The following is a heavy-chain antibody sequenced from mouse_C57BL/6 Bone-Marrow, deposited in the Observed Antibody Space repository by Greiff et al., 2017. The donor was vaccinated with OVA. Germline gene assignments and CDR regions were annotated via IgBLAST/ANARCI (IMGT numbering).Heavy chain of an antibody. CDR2: INPSNGGT. D-gene: IGHD1-1*01. CDR3: ARHYYGSSYSYYFDY. CDR1: GYTFTSYW. Sequence: QVQLQQPGTELVKPGASVKLSCKASGYTFTSYWMHWVKQRPGQGLEWIGNINPSNGGTNYNEKFKSKATLTVDKTSSTAYMQLSSLTSEDSAVYYCARHYYGSSYSYYFDYWGQGTTLTVSS. J-gene: IGHJ2*01. V-gene: IGHV1-53*01.